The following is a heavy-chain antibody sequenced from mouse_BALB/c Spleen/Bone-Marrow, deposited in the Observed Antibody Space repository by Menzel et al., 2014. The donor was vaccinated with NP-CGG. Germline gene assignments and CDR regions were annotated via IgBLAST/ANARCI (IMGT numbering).Heavy chain of an antibody. Sequence: QVQLQQSGPGLVAPSQSLSITCTVSGFSLSRYSVHWIRQPPGKGLEWLGMIWGGGSTDYNSALRSRLSIINDNSKSQVFLKMSSLQTDDTAMYYCARRELHAMDYWGQGTSVTVPS. J-gene: IGHJ4*01. CDR3: ARRELHAMDY. CDR1: GFSLSRYS. CDR2: IWGGGST. V-gene: IGHV2-6-4*01.